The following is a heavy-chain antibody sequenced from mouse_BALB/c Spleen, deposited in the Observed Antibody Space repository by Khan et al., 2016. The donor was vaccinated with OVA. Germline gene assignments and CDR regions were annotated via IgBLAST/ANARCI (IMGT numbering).Heavy chain of an antibody. D-gene: IGHD3-3*01. J-gene: IGHJ2*01. V-gene: IGHV1S132*01. CDR1: GYIFTSYW. CDR3: GREEAVYHFDH. CDR2: IYPGTDNS. Sequence: VQLLESGAELVRPGASVKLSCKTSGYIFTSYWIHWVKQRSGQGLEWIARIYPGTDNSYYNEKFKDKATLTADKSSSTAYMQLSSLNSEDSDVFFCGREEAVYHFDHWGQGTTLTVSS.